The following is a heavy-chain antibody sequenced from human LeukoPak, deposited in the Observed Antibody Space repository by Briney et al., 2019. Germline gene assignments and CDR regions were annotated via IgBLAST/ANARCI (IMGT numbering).Heavy chain of an antibody. Sequence: GGSLRLSCAASGFTFSSYAMHWVRQAPGKGLEWVAVISYDGSNKYYADSVKGRFTFSRDNSKNTLYLQMNSLRAEDTAVYYCAKGIRIFGVASQISYGMDVWGQGTTVTVSS. D-gene: IGHD3-3*01. CDR1: GFTFSSYA. CDR3: AKGIRIFGVASQISYGMDV. J-gene: IGHJ6*02. V-gene: IGHV3-30-3*01. CDR2: ISYDGSNK.